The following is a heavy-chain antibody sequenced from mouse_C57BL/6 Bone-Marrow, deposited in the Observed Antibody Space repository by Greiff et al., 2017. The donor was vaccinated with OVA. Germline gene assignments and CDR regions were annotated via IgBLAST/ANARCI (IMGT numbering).Heavy chain of an antibody. V-gene: IGHV1-55*01. Sequence: QVQLQQPGAELVKPGASVKMSCKASGYTFTSYWITWVKQRPGQGLEWIGDIYPGSGSTNYHEKFKSKATLTVDTSSSTAYMQLSSLTSADAAAYYCARYGGGFPLDYWGQGTTLTVSA. CDR2: IYPGSGST. CDR1: GYTFTSYW. J-gene: IGHJ2*01. D-gene: IGHD1-1*01. CDR3: ARYGGGFPLDY.